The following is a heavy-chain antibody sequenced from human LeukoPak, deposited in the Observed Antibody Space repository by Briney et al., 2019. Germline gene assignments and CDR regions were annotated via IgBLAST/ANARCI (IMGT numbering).Heavy chain of an antibody. CDR3: ASAVGSGSFQTYYYYMDV. V-gene: IGHV4-38-2*02. Sequence: SETLSLTCTVSRYSISSGYYWGWIRQPPGKGLEWIGSIYHSGTTFYNPSLKSRVTMSVDTSKNQFSLKLSSVTAADTAVYYCASAVGSGSFQTYYYYMDVWGKGTTVTISS. CDR2: IYHSGTT. CDR1: RYSISSGYY. D-gene: IGHD3-10*01. J-gene: IGHJ6*03.